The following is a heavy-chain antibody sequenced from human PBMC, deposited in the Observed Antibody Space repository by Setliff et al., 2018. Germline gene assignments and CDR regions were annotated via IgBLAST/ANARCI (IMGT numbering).Heavy chain of an antibody. D-gene: IGHD5-18*01. Sequence: GASVKVSCKASGDSFNNYAISWVRQAPGQGLEWMGWISAYNGNINYAQKFQGGVTMTTDTYTSTAYMELSSLRTEDTAVYYCAREGVDTRSSTDYRYYMDVWGKGTTVTVSS. CDR1: GDSFNNYA. CDR2: ISAYNGNI. CDR3: AREGVDTRSSTDYRYYMDV. J-gene: IGHJ6*03. V-gene: IGHV1-18*01.